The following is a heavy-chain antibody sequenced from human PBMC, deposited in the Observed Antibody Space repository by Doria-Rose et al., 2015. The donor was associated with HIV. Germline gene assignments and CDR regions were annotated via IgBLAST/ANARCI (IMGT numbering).Heavy chain of an antibody. J-gene: IGHJ4*02. CDR1: GVSLSSPGMC. CDR2: IFSDDER. D-gene: IGHD6-13*01. CDR3: ARIKSSRWYHKYYFDF. Sequence: QITLKESGPVLVKPTETLTLTCTVSGVSLSSPGMCVSWIRQPPGKALEWLANIFSDDERSYNTSLKSRLTISRGTSKSQVVLIMTDMDPVDTATYYCARIKSSRWYHKYYFDFWGQGTLVIVSA. V-gene: IGHV2-26*01.